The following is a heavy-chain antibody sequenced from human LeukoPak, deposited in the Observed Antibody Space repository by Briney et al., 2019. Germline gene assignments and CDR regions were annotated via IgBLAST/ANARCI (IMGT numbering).Heavy chain of an antibody. CDR1: GGSISSYY. J-gene: IGHJ5*02. D-gene: IGHD6-13*01. CDR2: IYTSGST. CDR3: ASRGGQQLEGPLGRNWFDP. V-gene: IGHV4-4*07. Sequence: SETLSLTCTVSGGSISSYYWSWIRQPAGKGLEWIGRIYTSGSTNYNPSLKSRVTMSVDTSKNQFSLKLSSVTAADTAVYYCASRGGQQLEGPLGRNWFDPWGQGTLVTVSS.